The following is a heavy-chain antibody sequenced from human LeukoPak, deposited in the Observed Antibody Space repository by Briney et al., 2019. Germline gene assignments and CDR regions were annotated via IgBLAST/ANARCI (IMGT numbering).Heavy chain of an antibody. D-gene: IGHD6-6*01. Sequence: SETLSLTCTVSGGSISSYYWSWIRQPAGKGLEWIGRIYASGSTNYNPSLKSRVTMSVDTSKNQFSLKLASVTAADTAVYYCAREYSSSSGKNTFDIWGQGTMVTVSS. CDR3: AREYSSSSGKNTFDI. V-gene: IGHV4-4*07. J-gene: IGHJ3*02. CDR1: GGSISSYY. CDR2: IYASGST.